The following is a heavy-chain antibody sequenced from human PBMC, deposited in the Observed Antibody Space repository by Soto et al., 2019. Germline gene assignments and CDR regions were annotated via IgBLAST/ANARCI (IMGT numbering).Heavy chain of an antibody. V-gene: IGHV3-23*01. CDR2: VSPSGENT. CDR3: AKTGFGDYDY. CDR1: GCTFNSYG. J-gene: IGHJ4*02. Sequence: GGSLRLSCAASGCTFNSYGMSWVRQAPGKGLEWVAVVSPSGENTNYADSVKGRFTISRDNSNNTVNLQMNSLRAEDTAIYFCAKTGFGDYDYWGPGALVTVSS. D-gene: IGHD4-17*01.